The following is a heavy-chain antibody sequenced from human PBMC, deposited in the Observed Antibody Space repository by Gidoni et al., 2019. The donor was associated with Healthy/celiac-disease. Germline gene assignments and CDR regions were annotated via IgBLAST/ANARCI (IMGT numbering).Heavy chain of an antibody. J-gene: IGHJ6*03. D-gene: IGHD2-15*01. Sequence: EVQLLESGGGLVQPGGSLRLSCAASGFTFSRYAMSWVRQAPGKGLEWVSAIGGSGGSTYYAASVKGRFTISRDNSKNTLYLQMNSLRAEDTAVYYCAKEKDGSHHYYYYYMDVWGKGTTVTVSS. V-gene: IGHV3-23*01. CDR3: AKEKDGSHHYYYYYMDV. CDR2: IGGSGGST. CDR1: GFTFSRYA.